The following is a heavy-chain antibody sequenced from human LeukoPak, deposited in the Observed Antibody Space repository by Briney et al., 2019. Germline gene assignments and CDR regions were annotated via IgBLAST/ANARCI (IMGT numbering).Heavy chain of an antibody. CDR1: GGSFSGYS. D-gene: IGHD2-15*01. J-gene: IGHJ5*02. CDR2: IYHSGST. CDR3: ARGYCSGGSCYSTPYNWFDP. Sequence: ASETLSLTCAVYGGSFSGYSWSWIRRPPGKGLEWIGYIYHSGSTYYNPSLKSRVTISVDRSKNQFSLKLSSVTAADTAVYYCARGYCSGGSCYSTPYNWFDPWGQGTLVTVSS. V-gene: IGHV4-30-2*01.